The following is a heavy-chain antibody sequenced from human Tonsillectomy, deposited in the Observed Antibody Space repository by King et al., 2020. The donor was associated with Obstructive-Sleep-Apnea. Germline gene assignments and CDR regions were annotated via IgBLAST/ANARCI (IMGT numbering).Heavy chain of an antibody. V-gene: IGHV3-7*01. CDR1: RITFSSYW. D-gene: IGHD3-22*01. CDR3: GRDLGYSDGRTTYDAFDI. Sequence: VQLVESGGGLVQPGGSLRLSCAASRITFSSYWMTCVRQAPGKGLEWVANIKQDGSERNYVDSVKGRFTISRDNAQNSLYLEMNSLSAEDTAECYCGRDLGYSDGRTTYDAFDIWGQGTMVTVSS. CDR2: IKQDGSER. J-gene: IGHJ3*02.